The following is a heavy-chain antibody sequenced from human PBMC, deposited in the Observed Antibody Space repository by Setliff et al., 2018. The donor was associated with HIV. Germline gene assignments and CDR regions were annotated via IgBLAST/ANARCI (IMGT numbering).Heavy chain of an antibody. D-gene: IGHD3-22*01. CDR3: ARGPYYYDSSGYYH. Sequence: PSETLFLTCSVSGYSISSGYFWGWIRQPPGKGLEWIGSIYHSGSTYYNPSLKSRVTISVDTSKNQFSLKLSSVTAADTAVYYCARGPYYYDSSGYYHWGQGTLVTVSS. CDR1: GYSISSGYF. V-gene: IGHV4-38-2*02. J-gene: IGHJ4*02. CDR2: IYHSGST.